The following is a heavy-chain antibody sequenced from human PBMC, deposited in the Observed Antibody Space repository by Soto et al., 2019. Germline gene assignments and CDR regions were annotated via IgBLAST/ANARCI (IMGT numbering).Heavy chain of an antibody. V-gene: IGHV1-24*01. D-gene: IGHD4-4*01. CDR2: FDPEDGET. J-gene: IGHJ6*02. Sequence: QVQLVQSGAEVKKPGASVKVSCKVSGYTLTELSMHWVRQAPGKGLEWMGGFDPEDGETIYAQKFQGRVTMTEDTSTDTAYMELSSLRSEDTAVYYCATVPPTVTTSYYYYGMDVWGQGTTVTVSS. CDR3: ATVPPTVTTSYYYYGMDV. CDR1: GYTLTELS.